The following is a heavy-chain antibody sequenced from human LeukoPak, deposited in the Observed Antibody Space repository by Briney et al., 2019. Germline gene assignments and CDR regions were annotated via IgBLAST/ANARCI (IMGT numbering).Heavy chain of an antibody. Sequence: PGGSLRLSCAASGFTFSSYWMHWVRQAPGKGLVWVSRIKSDGNTNYQASVKGRFTISSENTKNTVSQQMNRLQADATGVYYCARAPRESGGYFPEYVRHWGQGTLVTVSS. J-gene: IGHJ1*01. CDR1: GFTFSSYW. V-gene: IGHV3-74*01. CDR3: ARAPRESGGYFPEYVRH. D-gene: IGHD3-22*01. CDR2: IKSDGNT.